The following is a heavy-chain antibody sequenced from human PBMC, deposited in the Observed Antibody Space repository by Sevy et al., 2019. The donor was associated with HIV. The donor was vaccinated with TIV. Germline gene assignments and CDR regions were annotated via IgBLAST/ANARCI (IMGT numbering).Heavy chain of an antibody. D-gene: IGHD3-16*01. CDR1: GGSISLYS. J-gene: IGHJ4*02. V-gene: IGHV4-4*07. CDR2: IYGSGST. Sequence: SETLSLTCTVSGGSISLYSWSWIRQPAGKGLEWIGHIYGSGSTSYNPSLKSRVTMSVDTSQNQICLKLTSVTAADTAVYYCAREAKLGAPLGYWGQGTLVTVSS. CDR3: AREAKLGAPLGY.